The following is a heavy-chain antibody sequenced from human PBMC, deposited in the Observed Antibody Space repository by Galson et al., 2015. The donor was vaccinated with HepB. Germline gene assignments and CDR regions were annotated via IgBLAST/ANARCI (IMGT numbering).Heavy chain of an antibody. J-gene: IGHJ4*02. CDR2: FDPEDGET. CDR3: ATPGYYYDSSGSKTYYFDY. Sequence: SVKVSCKVSGYTLTELSMHWVRQAPGKGLEWMGGFDPEDGETIYAQKFQGRVTMTEDTSTDTAYMELSSLRSEDTAVYYCATPGYYYDSSGSKTYYFDYWGQGTLVTVSS. D-gene: IGHD3-22*01. V-gene: IGHV1-24*01. CDR1: GYTLTELS.